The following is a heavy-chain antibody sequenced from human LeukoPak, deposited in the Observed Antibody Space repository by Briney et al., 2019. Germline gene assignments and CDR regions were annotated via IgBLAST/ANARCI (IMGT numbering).Heavy chain of an antibody. CDR3: ARARYDSSGYYYHTIDY. J-gene: IGHJ4*02. V-gene: IGHV4-39*07. CDR1: GGSISSSSYY. D-gene: IGHD3-22*01. Sequence: SETLSLTCTVSGGSISSSSYYWGWIRQPPGKGLEWMGSIYYSGSTYYNPSLKSRVTISVDTSKNQFSLKLSSVTAADTAVYYCARARYDSSGYYYHTIDYWGQGTLVTVSS. CDR2: IYYSGST.